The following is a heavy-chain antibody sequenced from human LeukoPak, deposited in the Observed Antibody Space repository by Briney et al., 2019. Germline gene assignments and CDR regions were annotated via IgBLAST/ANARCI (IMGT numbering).Heavy chain of an antibody. CDR1: GGSISSYY. CDR2: IYYSGST. CDR3: ARDGGEMDDAFDI. J-gene: IGHJ3*02. D-gene: IGHD5-24*01. V-gene: IGHV4-59*01. Sequence: SETLSLTCTVSGGSISSYYWSWIRQPPGKGLEWIGYIYYSGSTNYNPSLKRRVTISVDTSKNQFSLKLSSVTAADTAVYYCARDGGEMDDAFDIWGQGTMVTVSS.